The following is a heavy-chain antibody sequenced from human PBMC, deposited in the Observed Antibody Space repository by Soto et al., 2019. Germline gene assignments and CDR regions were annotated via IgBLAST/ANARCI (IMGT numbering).Heavy chain of an antibody. Sequence: HVQLQESGPGLVRPSQTLSLTCTVSGGSISDGGYYWSWIRQHRGRDLESIGYIYYTGYTYYNPSLKSRASISADTSKNQFSLKLTSVTAADTAVYYCARDCTSTSCYPEGYYGLDVWGQGATVTVSS. V-gene: IGHV4-31*03. CDR1: GGSISDGGYY. CDR2: IYYTGYT. D-gene: IGHD2-2*01. CDR3: ARDCTSTSCYPEGYYGLDV. J-gene: IGHJ6*02.